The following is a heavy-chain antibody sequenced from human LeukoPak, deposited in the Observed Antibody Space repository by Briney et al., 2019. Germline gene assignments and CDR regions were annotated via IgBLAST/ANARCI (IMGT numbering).Heavy chain of an antibody. J-gene: IGHJ5*02. CDR2: IYTSGST. V-gene: IGHV4-4*09. CDR3: ARQDPFFDP. CDR1: GGSINSYF. Sequence: SETLSLTCTVSGGSINSYFWSWIRQPRGKGLEWIGYIYTSGSTKYNHSLKSRVTISVDTSKNQLSLRLSSVTAADTAVYYCARQDPFFDPWGPGTLVTVSS.